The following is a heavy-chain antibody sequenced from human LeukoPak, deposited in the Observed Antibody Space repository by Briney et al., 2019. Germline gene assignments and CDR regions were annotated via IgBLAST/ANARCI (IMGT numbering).Heavy chain of an antibody. CDR1: GFTYSTYA. J-gene: IGHJ4*02. CDR2: ISASGART. V-gene: IGHV3-23*01. Sequence: GGSLRLSCATSGFTYSTYAMSWVRQAPGKGLEWVSAISASGARTYYADSVRGRFTISRDTSKSTLYLQMNSLRAEDTVAYYCAKEVWPGNSGWHLFDSWGQGTRVTVSS. D-gene: IGHD6-19*01. CDR3: AKEVWPGNSGWHLFDS.